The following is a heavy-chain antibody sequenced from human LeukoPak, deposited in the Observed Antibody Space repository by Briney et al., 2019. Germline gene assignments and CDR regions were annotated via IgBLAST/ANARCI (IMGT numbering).Heavy chain of an antibody. Sequence: ASVKVSCKGSEYTFSDFDINWVRQATGQGLEWMGWMNPKSGNTGYAQKFKGRVTLTRDTSTNTAYMDLSSLTSEDTAIYYCARDSRWFGERTFYYWGQGTLVTVSS. D-gene: IGHD3-10*01. J-gene: IGHJ4*02. CDR3: ARDSRWFGERTFYY. V-gene: IGHV1-8*02. CDR1: EYTFSDFD. CDR2: MNPKSGNT.